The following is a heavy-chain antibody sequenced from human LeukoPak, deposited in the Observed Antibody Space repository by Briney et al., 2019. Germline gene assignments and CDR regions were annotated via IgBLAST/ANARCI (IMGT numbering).Heavy chain of an antibody. CDR1: GSAFTDYY. D-gene: IGHD6-19*01. V-gene: IGHV1-2*02. CDR3: ARPGVPNTSGWFVFDY. CDR2: INPSSGGT. Sequence: GVSVKVSCKASGSAFTDYYIHWMRQAPGQGLEWMGWINPSSGGTNYAQKFQGRVTMTRDTPFSSAYMELSRLRSDDTAVYFCARPGVPNTSGWFVFDYWGQGTLVTVSS. J-gene: IGHJ4*02.